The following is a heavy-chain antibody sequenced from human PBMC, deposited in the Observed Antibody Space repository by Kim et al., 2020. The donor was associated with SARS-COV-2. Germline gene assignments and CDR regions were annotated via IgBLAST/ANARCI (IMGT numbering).Heavy chain of an antibody. CDR3: ARHHVGITMIVVVAARFDP. Sequence: SETLSLTCTVSGGSISSSSYYWGWIRQPPGQGLEWIGSIYYSGSTYYNPSLKSRVTISVDTSKNQFSLKLSSVTAADTAGYYCARHHVGITMIVVVAARFDPWGQGTLVTVSS. CDR1: GGSISSSSYY. V-gene: IGHV4-39*01. D-gene: IGHD3-22*01. CDR2: IYYSGST. J-gene: IGHJ5*02.